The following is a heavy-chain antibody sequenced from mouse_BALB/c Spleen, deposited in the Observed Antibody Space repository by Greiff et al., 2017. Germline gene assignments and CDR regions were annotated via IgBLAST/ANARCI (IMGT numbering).Heavy chain of an antibody. CDR3: TGVLYYGSSWYWLAY. Sequence: VQLQESGAELVRPGASVKLSCKALGYTFTDYEMHWVKQTPVHGLEWIGAIHPGSGGTAYNQKFKGKATLTADKSSSTAYMELSSLTSEDSAVYYCTGVLYYGSSWYWLAYWGQGTLVTVSA. D-gene: IGHD1-1*01. V-gene: IGHV1-15*01. J-gene: IGHJ3*01. CDR1: GYTFTDYE. CDR2: IHPGSGGT.